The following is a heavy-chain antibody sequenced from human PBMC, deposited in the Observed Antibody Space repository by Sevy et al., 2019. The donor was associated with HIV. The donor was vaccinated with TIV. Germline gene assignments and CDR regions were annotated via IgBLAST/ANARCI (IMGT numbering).Heavy chain of an antibody. Sequence: GGSLRLSCAASGFTFSSYAMHWVRRAPGKGLEWVAVRSYDGSNKDYADSVKGRFTISRDNSKNTLYLQMNSLRAEDTAVYYCASQRITMVRGAIALDYWGQGTLVTVSS. CDR3: ASQRITMVRGAIALDY. J-gene: IGHJ4*02. D-gene: IGHD3-10*01. CDR2: RSYDGSNK. CDR1: GFTFSSYA. V-gene: IGHV3-30-3*01.